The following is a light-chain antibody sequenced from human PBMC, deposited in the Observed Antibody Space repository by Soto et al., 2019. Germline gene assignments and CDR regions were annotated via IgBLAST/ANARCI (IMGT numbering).Light chain of an antibody. CDR2: DVS. V-gene: IGLV2-14*01. CDR3: SSYTSSSTGV. CDR1: SSDVGGYNY. Sequence: QSVLTQPASVSGSPGQSITISCTGTSSDVGGYNYVSWYQQHPGKAPKLMIYDVSNRPSGVSNRFSGSKSGNTASLTISGLQAEDEADYYCSSYTSSSTGVFGTGTKPTVL. J-gene: IGLJ1*01.